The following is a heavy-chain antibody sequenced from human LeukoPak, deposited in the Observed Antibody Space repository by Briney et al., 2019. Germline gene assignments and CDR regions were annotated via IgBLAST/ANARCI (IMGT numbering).Heavy chain of an antibody. CDR2: IYYSGST. CDR3: ARVTGYMIEDYFDY. Sequence: SETLSLTCTVSGGSISSYYWSWIRQPPGKGLERIGYIYYSGSTNYNPSLKSRVTISVDTSKDQFSLRLSSVTAADTAVYYCARVTGYMIEDYFDYWGQGTLVTVSS. CDR1: GGSISSYY. V-gene: IGHV4-59*01. D-gene: IGHD3-22*01. J-gene: IGHJ4*02.